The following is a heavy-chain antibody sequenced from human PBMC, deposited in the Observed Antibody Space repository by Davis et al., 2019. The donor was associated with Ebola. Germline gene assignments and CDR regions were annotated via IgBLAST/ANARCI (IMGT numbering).Heavy chain of an antibody. CDR1: GFTFSDYY. Sequence: GESLKISCAASGFTFSDYYMSWIRQAPGKGLEWVSYISSSSSYTNYADSVKGRFTISRDNVKNSLYLQMNNLRVEDTAVYYCASITTAVWGQGTLVTVSS. V-gene: IGHV3-11*06. CDR2: ISSSSSYT. J-gene: IGHJ4*02. CDR3: ASITTAV. D-gene: IGHD6-13*01.